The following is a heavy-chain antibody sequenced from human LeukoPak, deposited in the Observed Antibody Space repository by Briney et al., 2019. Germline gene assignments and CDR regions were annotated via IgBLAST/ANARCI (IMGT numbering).Heavy chain of an antibody. D-gene: IGHD3-10*01. V-gene: IGHV3-30*04. CDR3: AQGGSEIYYLYHGMDV. J-gene: IGHJ6*02. Sequence: PGGSLRLSCAASGFTFSSYAMHWVRQAPGKGLEWVTVISYDGSNKHYADSVKGRFTISRDNSRNTLYLQMNSLRAEDTAVYYCAQGGSEIYYLYHGMDVWGRGTTVTVSS. CDR1: GFTFSSYA. CDR2: ISYDGSNK.